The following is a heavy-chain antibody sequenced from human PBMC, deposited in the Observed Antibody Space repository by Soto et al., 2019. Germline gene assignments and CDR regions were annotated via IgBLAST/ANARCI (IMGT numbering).Heavy chain of an antibody. Sequence: QVQLVQSGAEVKKPGASVKVSCKASGYTFTSYAMHWVRQAPGQRPEWMGWINAGNGNTKYSQKFQGRGTITRDTSANTAYMELCSLISEDTAVYYCARDIGAGDYWGQGTLVTVSS. CDR2: INAGNGNT. J-gene: IGHJ4*02. D-gene: IGHD6-25*01. V-gene: IGHV1-3*01. CDR1: GYTFTSYA. CDR3: ARDIGAGDY.